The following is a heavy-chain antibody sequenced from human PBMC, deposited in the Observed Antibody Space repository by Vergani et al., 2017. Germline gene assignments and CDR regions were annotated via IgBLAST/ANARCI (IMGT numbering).Heavy chain of an antibody. V-gene: IGHV4-38-2*01. CDR1: GFSIDNGYY. J-gene: IGHJ4*02. CDR3: ARRSGIVYDIFSGTQYFFDF. CDR2: IYRTGRT. Sequence: QVQLQESGPGLVKPSETLSLTCAVSGFSIDNGYYWDWIRQPPGKGLEWIGIIYRTGRTHFNPSLKSRVTISVDTSNNHFSMRLNSLTAAYTAVYYCARRSGIVYDIFSGTQYFFDFWGQGTLVTV. D-gene: IGHD3-9*01.